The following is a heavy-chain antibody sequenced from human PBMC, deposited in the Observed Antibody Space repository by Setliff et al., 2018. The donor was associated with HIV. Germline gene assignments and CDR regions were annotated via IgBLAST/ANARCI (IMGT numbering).Heavy chain of an antibody. V-gene: IGHV1-18*01. J-gene: IGHJ3*02. Sequence: ASVKVSCKASGYTFTIYGITWVRQAPGQGLEWMGWISGYNGKTNYAQKYQDRVTMTTNISTSMAYMEVRGLTPDDTAVYYCARRVIAVPGTDDAFDIWGHGTMVTVSS. CDR2: ISGYNGKT. CDR3: ARRVIAVPGTDDAFDI. D-gene: IGHD6-19*01. CDR1: GYTFTIYG.